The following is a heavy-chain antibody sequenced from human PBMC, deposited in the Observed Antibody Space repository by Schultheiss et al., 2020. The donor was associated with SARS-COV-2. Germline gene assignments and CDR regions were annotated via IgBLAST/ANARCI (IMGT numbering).Heavy chain of an antibody. J-gene: IGHJ6*02. CDR1: GGTFSSYA. CDR3: ARGGETYYYGSGSYYRPQEYYYGMYV. Sequence: ASVKVSCKASGGTFSSYAISWVRQAPGQGLEWMGWMNPNSGNTGYAQKFQGRVTMTRNTSISTAYMELSSLRSEDTAVYYCARGGETYYYGSGSYYRPQEYYYGMYVWGQGTTVTVSS. CDR2: MNPNSGNT. V-gene: IGHV1-8*02. D-gene: IGHD3-10*01.